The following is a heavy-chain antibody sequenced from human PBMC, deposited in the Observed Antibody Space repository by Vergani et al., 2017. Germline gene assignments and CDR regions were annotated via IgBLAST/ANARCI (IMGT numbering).Heavy chain of an antibody. V-gene: IGHV4-59*12. CDR1: GGSISSYY. J-gene: IGHJ5*02. Sequence: QVQLQESGPGLVKPSETLSLTCTVSGGSISSYYWSWIRQPPGKGLEWIGYIYYSGSTYYNPSLKSRVTISVDRSKNQFSLKLSSVTAADTAVYYCAREHNQRASAQYNWFDPWGQGTLVTVSS. CDR2: IYYSGST. D-gene: IGHD1-14*01. CDR3: AREHNQRASAQYNWFDP.